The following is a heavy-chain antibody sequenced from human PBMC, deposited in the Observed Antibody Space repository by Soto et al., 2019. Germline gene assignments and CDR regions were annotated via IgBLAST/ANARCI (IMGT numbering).Heavy chain of an antibody. CDR3: NYGDSGFDY. CDR2: IYYSGST. CDR1: GGSISSSSYY. J-gene: IGHJ4*02. V-gene: IGHV4-39*01. D-gene: IGHD2-21*01. Sequence: LEILSLTCTVSGGSISSSSYYLGWILEPPWKGLEWIGSIYYSGSTYYNPSLKSLVTISVDTSKNQFSLKLGSVTAADTAVYSCNYGDSGFDYGSQGNTVTISS.